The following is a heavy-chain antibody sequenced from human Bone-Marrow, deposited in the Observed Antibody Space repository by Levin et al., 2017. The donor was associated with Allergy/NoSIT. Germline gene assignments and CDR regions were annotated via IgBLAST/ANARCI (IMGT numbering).Heavy chain of an antibody. CDR2: STPIVGVT. Sequence: GGSLRLSCKASGGTFSDFTITWVRQAPGQGLEWMGKSTPIVGVTNYAQKFQGRVTFTADKTTSTAYMELRSLTSEDTAKYYCARGGDWYSNWGQGTLVTVSS. V-gene: IGHV1-69*02. CDR3: ARGGDWYSN. D-gene: IGHD2-21*02. CDR1: GGTFSDFT. J-gene: IGHJ4*02.